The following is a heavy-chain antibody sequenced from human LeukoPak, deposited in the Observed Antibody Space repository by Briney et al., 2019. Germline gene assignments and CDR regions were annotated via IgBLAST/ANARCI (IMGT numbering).Heavy chain of an antibody. CDR2: IYYSGST. CDR1: GGSISSGGYY. CDR3: ARGAAATFGY. J-gene: IGHJ4*02. V-gene: IGHV4-31*03. D-gene: IGHD6-13*01. Sequence: SETLSLTCTVSGGSISSGGYYWSWIRQHPGKGLEWIGYIYYSGSTYYNPSLKSRVTISVDTSKNQFSLKLSSVTAADTAVYYCARGAAATFGYWGQGTLVTVSS.